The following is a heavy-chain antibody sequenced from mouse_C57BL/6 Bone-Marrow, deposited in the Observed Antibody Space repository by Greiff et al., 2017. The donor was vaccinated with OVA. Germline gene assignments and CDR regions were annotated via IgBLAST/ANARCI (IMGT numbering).Heavy chain of an antibody. CDR1: GFTFNTYA. D-gene: IGHD1-1*01. CDR3: VRDESYYGSSYDAY. J-gene: IGHJ3*01. CDR2: IRSKSSNYAT. Sequence: DVKLVESGGGLVQPKGSLKLSCAASGFTFNTYAMHWVRQAPGKGLEWVARIRSKSSNYATYYADSVKDRFTISRDDSQSMLYLQMNNLKTEDTAMYYCVRDESYYGSSYDAYWGQGTLVTVSA. V-gene: IGHV10-3*01.